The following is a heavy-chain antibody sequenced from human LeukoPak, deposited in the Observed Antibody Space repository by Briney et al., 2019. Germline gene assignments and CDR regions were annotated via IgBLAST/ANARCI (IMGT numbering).Heavy chain of an antibody. CDR3: ARALTFPDFYYYMDV. CDR2: INPSGRT. CDR1: GGSFSGYQ. J-gene: IGHJ6*03. V-gene: IGHV4-34*01. D-gene: IGHD2/OR15-2a*01. Sequence: SETLSLSCAVYGGSFSGYQWTWVRQSPGMGLEWIGEINPSGRTNYNPSLKSRVITSVDTSKNQFTLRLSSGTAADTAIYYCARALTFPDFYYYMDVWGEGTTVTVSS.